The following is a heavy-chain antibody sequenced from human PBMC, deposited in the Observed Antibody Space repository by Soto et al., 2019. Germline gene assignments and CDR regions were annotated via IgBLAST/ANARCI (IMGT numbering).Heavy chain of an antibody. CDR1: GFIFSSYN. J-gene: IGHJ4*02. V-gene: IGHV3-48*02. CDR3: VRGAYDWNYFDY. D-gene: IGHD1-1*01. Sequence: GGSLRLSCAASGFIFSSYNMNWVRQAPGKGLEWVAYISSRSSKSSPSTIYYADSVKGRFTISRDNARNSVYLQMDSLRDEDTAVYSCVRGAYDWNYFDYWGQGSLVTVSS. CDR2: ISSRSSKSSPSTI.